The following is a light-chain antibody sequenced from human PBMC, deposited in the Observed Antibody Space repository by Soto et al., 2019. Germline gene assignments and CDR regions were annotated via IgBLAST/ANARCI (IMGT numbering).Light chain of an antibody. Sequence: EVVLTQSPGTLSLSPGERGTLACRASQSVSSTYLAWYQQKPGQAPRLLIYGASSRATGIPDRFSGSGSGTDFTLTISRLEPEDFAVFYCQQYGSSPPTFGQGTKLEIK. J-gene: IGKJ2*01. CDR1: QSVSSTY. CDR2: GAS. V-gene: IGKV3-20*01. CDR3: QQYGSSPPT.